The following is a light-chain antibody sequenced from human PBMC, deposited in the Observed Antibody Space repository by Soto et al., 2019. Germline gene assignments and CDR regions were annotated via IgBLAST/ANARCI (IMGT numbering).Light chain of an antibody. CDR2: GAS. CDR3: QHYTA. V-gene: IGKV3-15*01. J-gene: IGKJ1*01. Sequence: EIVMTQSPDTLSVSPGERATLSCRASQNVSTNVAWYRQNPGQAPRLLIYGASARATGIPARFSGSGSGTEFTLTISSLQSEDFAVYYCQHYTAFGQGTKVEIK. CDR1: QNVSTN.